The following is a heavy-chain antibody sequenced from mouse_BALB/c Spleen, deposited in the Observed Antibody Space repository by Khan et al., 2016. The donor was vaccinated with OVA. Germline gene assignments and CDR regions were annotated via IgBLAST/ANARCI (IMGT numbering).Heavy chain of an antibody. CDR2: IWSAGST. CDR3: ARRGYDYGRGALFAY. J-gene: IGHJ3*01. D-gene: IGHD2-4*01. CDR1: GFSLTNYS. V-gene: IGHV2-2*02. Sequence: VQLQESGPGLVQPSQSLSITCTVSGFSLTNYSVHWVRQSPGEGLEWLGVIWSAGSTDYNAAFISRLTIRKDNSRSQVFFKMNNLQHNDTAIYYCARRGYDYGRGALFAYWGQGTLVTVSA.